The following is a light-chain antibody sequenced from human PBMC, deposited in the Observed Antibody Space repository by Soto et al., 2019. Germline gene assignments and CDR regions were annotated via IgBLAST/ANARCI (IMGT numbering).Light chain of an antibody. CDR3: SSYTSSSTLEV. Sequence: QSVLTRPASVSGSPGQSITISCTGTSSDVGGYNYVSWYQQHPGKAPKLMIYDVNNRPSGVSNRFSGSKSGNTASLTISGLQAEDEADYYCSSYTSSSTLEVFGGGTKLTVL. CDR2: DVN. J-gene: IGLJ2*01. V-gene: IGLV2-14*01. CDR1: SSDVGGYNY.